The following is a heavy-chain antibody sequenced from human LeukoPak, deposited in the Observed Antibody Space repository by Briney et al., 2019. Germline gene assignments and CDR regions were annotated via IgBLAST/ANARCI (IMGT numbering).Heavy chain of an antibody. J-gene: IGHJ6*02. CDR2: IYYSGST. D-gene: IGHD6-13*01. CDR1: GGSISSYY. Sequence: SETLSLTCTVSGGSISSYYWSWIRQPPGKGLEWIGYIYYSGSTNYNPSLKSRVTITVDTSKNQFSLKLSSVTAADTAVYYCARDYGPGIAAAGTAGGYYYYYGMDVWGQGTTVTVSS. CDR3: ARDYGPGIAAAGTAGGYYYYYGMDV. V-gene: IGHV4-59*01.